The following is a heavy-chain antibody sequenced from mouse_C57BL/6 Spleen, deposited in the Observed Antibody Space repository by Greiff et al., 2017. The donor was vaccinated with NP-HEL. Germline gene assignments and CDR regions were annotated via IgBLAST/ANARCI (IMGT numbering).Heavy chain of an antibody. CDR1: GYTFTDYY. V-gene: IGHV1-26*01. CDR3: ASSIYDGFYFDY. D-gene: IGHD2-3*01. Sequence: VQLQQSGPELVKPGASVKISCKASGYTFTDYYMNWVKQSHGKSLEWIGDINPNNGGTSYNQKFKGKATLTVDKSSSTAYMELRSLTSEDSAVYYCASSIYDGFYFDYWGQGTTLTVSS. CDR2: INPNNGGT. J-gene: IGHJ2*01.